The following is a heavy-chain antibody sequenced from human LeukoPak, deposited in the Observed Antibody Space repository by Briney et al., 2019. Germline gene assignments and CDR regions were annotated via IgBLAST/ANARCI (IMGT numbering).Heavy chain of an antibody. CDR2: MNPNSGNT. CDR1: GYAFTSYD. Sequence: VSVKVSCKASGYAFTSYDINWVRQATGQGLEWMGWMNPNSGNTGYAKKFQGRVTMTRNTSISTAYMELSSLRSEDTAVYYCAREEWKAVAGRGDYWGQGTLVTVSS. CDR3: AREEWKAVAGRGDY. J-gene: IGHJ4*02. D-gene: IGHD6-19*01. V-gene: IGHV1-8*01.